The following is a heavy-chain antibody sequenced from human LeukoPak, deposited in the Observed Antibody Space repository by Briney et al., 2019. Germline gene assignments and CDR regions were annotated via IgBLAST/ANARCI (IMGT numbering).Heavy chain of an antibody. D-gene: IGHD3-22*01. CDR1: GFTFSSYG. CDR3: AKDLNWDYYDSSGYPSRRGDDAFDI. J-gene: IGHJ3*02. V-gene: IGHV3-23*01. CDR2: ISGSGGST. Sequence: PGGSLRLSCAASGFTFSSYGMSWVRQAPGKGLEWVSAISGSGGSTYYADSVKGRFTISRDNSKNTLYLQMNSLRAEDTAVYYCAKDLNWDYYDSSGYPSRRGDDAFDIWGQGTMVTVSS.